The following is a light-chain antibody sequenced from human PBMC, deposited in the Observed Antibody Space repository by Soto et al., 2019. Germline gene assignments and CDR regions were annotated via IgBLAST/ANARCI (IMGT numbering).Light chain of an antibody. J-gene: IGKJ4*01. Sequence: EIALTQCPVTLSLSPGDTGTLSCRASQSVVRYAAWYQQKPGQAPRLLIYDATIRASGIPARFSGSGSGTDFSLTISSLEPEDFAVYYCQQRYQWPPLTFGGGTKVEVK. CDR1: QSVVRY. CDR2: DAT. CDR3: QQRYQWPPLT. V-gene: IGKV3-11*01.